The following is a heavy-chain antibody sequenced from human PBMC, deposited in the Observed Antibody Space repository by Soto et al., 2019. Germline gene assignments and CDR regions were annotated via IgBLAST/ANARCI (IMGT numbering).Heavy chain of an antibody. CDR2: IGADNGNT. CDR3: AGDGAVQSGYYSF. V-gene: IGHV1-18*01. D-gene: IGHD3-22*01. Sequence: QVQLVQSGAEVKKPGASVKVSCQASGYTFTNYGVSWVRQAPGQGLEWMGWIGADNGNTDYAQKVQGRVTMNTDTSTSTAYMELRSLRSDDTALYYCAGDGAVQSGYYSFRGQGTLVTVAS. CDR1: GYTFTNYG. J-gene: IGHJ4*02.